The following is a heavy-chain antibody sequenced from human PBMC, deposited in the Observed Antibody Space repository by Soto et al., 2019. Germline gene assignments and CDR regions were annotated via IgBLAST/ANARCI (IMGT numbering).Heavy chain of an antibody. D-gene: IGHD6-19*01. CDR3: TSEFSGWYGVHY. CDR2: IRSKAYGGTT. Sequence: EVQLVESGGGLVQPGRSLRLSCTASGFTFGDYAMSWFRQAPGKGLEWVGFIRSKAYGGTTEYAASVKGRFTISNDDSKSIAYLQMSRLKADATAVYYCTSEFSGWYGVHYWGQGTLVTVSS. V-gene: IGHV3-49*03. J-gene: IGHJ4*02. CDR1: GFTFGDYA.